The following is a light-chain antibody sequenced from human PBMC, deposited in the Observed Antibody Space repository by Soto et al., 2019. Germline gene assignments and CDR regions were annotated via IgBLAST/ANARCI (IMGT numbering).Light chain of an antibody. CDR1: QSLVYRDGNTH. CDR2: KVS. Sequence: DVVMTQSPLSLPVTLGQPASISCRSSQSLVYRDGNTHLSLFQQRPGQSPRRLIYKVSNRDSGVPDRFSGSGSGTDFTLKISRVEAEDVGVYYCMQGTHWPWTFGQGTKVEIK. V-gene: IGKV2-30*01. J-gene: IGKJ1*01. CDR3: MQGTHWPWT.